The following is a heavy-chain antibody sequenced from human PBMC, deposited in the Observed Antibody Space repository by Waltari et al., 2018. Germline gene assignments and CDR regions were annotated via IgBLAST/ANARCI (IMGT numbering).Heavy chain of an antibody. Sequence: QVQLQQWGAGLLKPSETLSLTCAVYGGSFSGYYWSWIRQPPGKGLEWIGETSHSGTTNTDPSLKGRVPSYLATSKNQFSLKLSSVTAADTAVYYCARQEIIVEVTGDGFDIWGQGTMVTVSS. V-gene: IGHV4-34*01. CDR1: GGSFSGYY. J-gene: IGHJ3*02. D-gene: IGHD2-21*02. CDR2: TSHSGTT. CDR3: ARQEIIVEVTGDGFDI.